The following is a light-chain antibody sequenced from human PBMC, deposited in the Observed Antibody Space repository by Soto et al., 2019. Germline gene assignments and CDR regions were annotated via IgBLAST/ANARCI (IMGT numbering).Light chain of an antibody. CDR2: DVS. Sequence: QSALTQPASVSGSPGQSITISCTGTSSDVGGYNYVSWYQQHPGKAPKLMLYDVSYRPSGVSNRFSGSKSGNKASLTISGLQAEDEADYYCSSYTSSTTRVFGGGTKLTVL. V-gene: IGLV2-14*03. CDR1: SSDVGGYNY. J-gene: IGLJ3*02. CDR3: SSYTSSTTRV.